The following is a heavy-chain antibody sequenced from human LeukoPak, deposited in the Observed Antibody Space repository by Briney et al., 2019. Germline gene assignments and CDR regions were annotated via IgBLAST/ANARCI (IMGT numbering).Heavy chain of an antibody. D-gene: IGHD2-2*01. J-gene: IGHJ4*02. CDR3: ARDAKEYRGAAAAMVSMGY. Sequence: ASVKVSCKASGYTFSGYYIHWVRQAPGQGLEWMGWISPNSGGTNFAQKFQGRVTMTRDTSISTAYMELSRLRSDDTAVYYCARDAKEYRGAAAAMVSMGYWGQGTLVTVSS. CDR2: ISPNSGGT. CDR1: GYTFSGYY. V-gene: IGHV1-2*02.